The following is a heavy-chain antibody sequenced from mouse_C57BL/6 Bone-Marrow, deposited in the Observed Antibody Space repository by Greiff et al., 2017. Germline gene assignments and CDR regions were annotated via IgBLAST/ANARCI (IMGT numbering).Heavy chain of an antibody. CDR2: ISGGGGNT. D-gene: IGHD1-1*01. CDR1: GFTFSSYT. Sequence: EVNLVESGGGLVKPGGSLKLSCAASGFTFSSYTMSWVRQTPEKRLQWVAAISGGGGNTYYPDSVKGRFTISRDNVTNLLYLKMSNLWSEDTALYYCSRQVTTVLATKYFDVWGTGTTGTVSS. J-gene: IGHJ1*03. V-gene: IGHV5-9*01. CDR3: SRQVTTVLATKYFDV.